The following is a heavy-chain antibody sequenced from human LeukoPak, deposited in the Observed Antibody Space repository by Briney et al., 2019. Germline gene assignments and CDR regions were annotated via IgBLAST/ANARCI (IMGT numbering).Heavy chain of an antibody. V-gene: IGHV1-2*02. J-gene: IGHJ4*02. CDR3: ARGVHGMRYSSSWYCPY. CDR2: INPNSGGT. D-gene: IGHD6-13*01. CDR1: GYTFTGHY. Sequence: GASVKVSCKASGYTFTGHYMHWVRQAPGQGLEWMGWINPNSGGTNYAQKFQGRVTMTRDTSISTAYMELSRLRSDDTAVYYCARGVHGMRYSSSWYCPYWGQGTLVTVSS.